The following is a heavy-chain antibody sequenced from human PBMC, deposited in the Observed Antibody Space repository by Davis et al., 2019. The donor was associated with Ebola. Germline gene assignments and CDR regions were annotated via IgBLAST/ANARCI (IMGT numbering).Heavy chain of an antibody. CDR1: GFTFSNYA. J-gene: IGHJ3*02. D-gene: IGHD2-2*03. Sequence: GESLKISCGASGFTFSNYAMSWVRQAPGKGLEWVSAISGGGGTTYFADSVKGRFTISRDNSKNTLYLQMNSLRAEDTAVYYCAKDGYCSSTSCYIPGAFDIWGQGTMVTVSS. CDR2: ISGGGGTT. CDR3: AKDGYCSSTSCYIPGAFDI. V-gene: IGHV3-23*01.